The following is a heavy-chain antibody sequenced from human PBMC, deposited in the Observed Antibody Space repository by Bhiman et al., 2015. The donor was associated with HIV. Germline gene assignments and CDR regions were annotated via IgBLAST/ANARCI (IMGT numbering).Heavy chain of an antibody. J-gene: IGHJ3*01. V-gene: IGHV3-9*01. CDR3: AKGYFLGATSLPYAFDV. CDR1: GFTFDDYA. CDR2: ISWNSGSI. Sequence: EVQLVESGGGLVQPGRSLRLSCAASGFTFDDYAVHWVRHAPGKGLEWVSGISWNSGSIAYADSVKGRFTISRDNAKNSLYLQMNSLRAEDTALYYCAKGYFLGATSLPYAFDVWGQGTMVTVSS. D-gene: IGHD1-26*01.